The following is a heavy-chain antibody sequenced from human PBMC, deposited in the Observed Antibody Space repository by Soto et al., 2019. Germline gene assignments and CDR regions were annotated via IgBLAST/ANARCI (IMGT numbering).Heavy chain of an antibody. CDR3: AKAARYGDYPDPFDY. CDR1: GFTFSSYG. J-gene: IGHJ4*02. CDR2: ISYDGSNK. Sequence: PGGSLRLSCAASGFTFSSYGMHWVRQAPGKGLEWVAVISYDGSNKYYADSVKGRFTISRDNSKNTLYLQMNSLRAEDTAVYYCAKAARYGDYPDPFDYWGQGTLVTVSS. D-gene: IGHD4-17*01. V-gene: IGHV3-30*18.